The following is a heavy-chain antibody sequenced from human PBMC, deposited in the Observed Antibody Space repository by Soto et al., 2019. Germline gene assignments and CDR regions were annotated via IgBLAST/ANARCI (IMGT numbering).Heavy chain of an antibody. CDR2: IIPIFGTA. Sequence: SVKVSCKASGGTFSSYAISWVRQAPGQGLEWMGGIIPIFGTANYAQKFQGRVTITADKSTSTAYMELSSLRSEDTAVYYCATGCDSSGPDAFDIWGQGTMVTVS. V-gene: IGHV1-69*06. CDR1: GGTFSSYA. CDR3: ATGCDSSGPDAFDI. D-gene: IGHD3-22*01. J-gene: IGHJ3*02.